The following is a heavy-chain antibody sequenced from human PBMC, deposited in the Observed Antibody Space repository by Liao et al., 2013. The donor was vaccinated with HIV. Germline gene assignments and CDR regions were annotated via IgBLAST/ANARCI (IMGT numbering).Heavy chain of an antibody. CDR1: GGSISSSSYY. CDR3: AREVVGAVDY. CDR2: IYYSGST. Sequence: QVRLQESGPGLVKPSETLSLTCTVSGGSISSSSYYWGWVRQPPGKGLEYIGSIYYSGSTYYNPSLKSRVTISVDTSKNQFSLKMRSVTAADTAMYYCAREVVGAVDYWGHGTLVTVSS. D-gene: IGHD2-2*01. J-gene: IGHJ4*01. V-gene: IGHV4-39*07.